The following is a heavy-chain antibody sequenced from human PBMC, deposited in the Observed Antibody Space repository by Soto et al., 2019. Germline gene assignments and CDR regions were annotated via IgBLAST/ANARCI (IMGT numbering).Heavy chain of an antibody. CDR3: ARAGMWFGQLY. J-gene: IGHJ4*02. V-gene: IGHV3-53*01. CDR1: GFTASAYY. Sequence: PVGSLRLSCVVSGFTASAYYTNWVRQAPGKGLEWVSSLYSGGATFYADSVKGRFTVSGDNSKNTLYLQMNSLRAEDTAVYYCARAGMWFGQLYWGQGSLVTVSS. D-gene: IGHD3-10*01. CDR2: LYSGGAT.